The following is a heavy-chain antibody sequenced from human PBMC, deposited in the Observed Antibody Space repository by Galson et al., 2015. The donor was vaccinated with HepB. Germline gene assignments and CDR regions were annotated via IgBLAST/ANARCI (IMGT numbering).Heavy chain of an antibody. Sequence: SLRLSCAASEFNFGSYGMHWVRQAPAKGLEWVAVIWFDGSHKYYADSVHGRFTISRDNSKDTLYLQMNSLRAEDTATYYCARDAGYYDRNPDDSIYYYYYMDVWGKGTTVTVSS. CDR3: ARDAGYYDRNPDDSIYYYYYMDV. V-gene: IGHV3-33*01. CDR1: EFNFGSYG. J-gene: IGHJ6*03. CDR2: IWFDGSHK. D-gene: IGHD3-22*01.